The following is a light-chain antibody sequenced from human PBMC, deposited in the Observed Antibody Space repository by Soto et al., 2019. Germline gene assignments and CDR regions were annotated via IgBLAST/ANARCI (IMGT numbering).Light chain of an antibody. CDR2: AAS. CDR3: QHSYSTPPIT. V-gene: IGKV1-39*01. CDR1: QSISSY. J-gene: IGKJ5*01. Sequence: DIQMTQSPSSLSASVGDRVTITCRASQSISSYLNWYQQKPGKAPKLLIYAASSLQSGVPSRFSGSGSGTDFTLNISSLQPDDFATYYCQHSYSTPPITFGQGTRLE.